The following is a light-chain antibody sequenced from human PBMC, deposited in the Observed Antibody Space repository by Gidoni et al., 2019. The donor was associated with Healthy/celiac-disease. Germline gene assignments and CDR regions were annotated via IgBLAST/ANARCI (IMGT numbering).Light chain of an antibody. J-gene: IGKJ2*01. V-gene: IGKV3-15*01. CDR1: QSVSTN. Sequence: EIVMTQSPGTLSVSPGDRATLSCRASQSVSTNLAWYQQKPGQAPRLLIYGASTRATGIPARFSGSGSGTEFSLTISSLESEDFAVYYCQHYNNWPPMYTFGQGTKLEI. CDR2: GAS. CDR3: QHYNNWPPMYT.